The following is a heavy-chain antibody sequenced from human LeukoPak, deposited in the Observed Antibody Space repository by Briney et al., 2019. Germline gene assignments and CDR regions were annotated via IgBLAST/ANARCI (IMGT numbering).Heavy chain of an antibody. J-gene: IGHJ4*02. CDR3: ARFATYSSGWYIDY. Sequence: ETLSLTCAVYGGSFSGYYWSWVRQAPGEGLEWVSVIYSGGSTYYADSVKGRFTISRDNSKNTLYLQMNSLRAEDTAVYYCARFATYSSGWYIDYWGQGTLVTVSS. D-gene: IGHD6-19*01. V-gene: IGHV3-66*01. CDR1: GGSFSGYY. CDR2: IYSGGST.